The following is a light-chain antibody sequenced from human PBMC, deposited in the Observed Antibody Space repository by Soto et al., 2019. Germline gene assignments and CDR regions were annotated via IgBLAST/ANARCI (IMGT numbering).Light chain of an antibody. CDR3: LQDDTFPWT. CDR1: QGIRND. CDR2: GAS. V-gene: IGKV1-6*01. J-gene: IGKJ1*01. Sequence: AIQMTQSPSSLSASVGDRVTITCRASQGIRNDLGWYQQKPGKAPQLLIHGASSLQSGVPSRFSGSGFGTDFTLTISSLQPEDFGTYYCLQDDTFPWTFGQGTKVGVK.